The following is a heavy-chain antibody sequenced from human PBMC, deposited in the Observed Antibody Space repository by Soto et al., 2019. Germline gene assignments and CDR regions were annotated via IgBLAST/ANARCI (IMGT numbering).Heavy chain of an antibody. CDR3: AIGGGQIYYSGMDV. CDR2: ISGTGDTT. J-gene: IGHJ6*02. D-gene: IGHD3-3*01. Sequence: QVQLVESGGGLVRPGGSLRLSCEASGFFFSDYYMSWIRQAPGKGLETLCDISGTGDTTSYADSVKGRFTISRDNAKNSLFLHLNSLSAGDTAVYYCAIGGGQIYYSGMDVWGQGTTVTVSS. CDR1: GFFFSDYY. V-gene: IGHV3-11*01.